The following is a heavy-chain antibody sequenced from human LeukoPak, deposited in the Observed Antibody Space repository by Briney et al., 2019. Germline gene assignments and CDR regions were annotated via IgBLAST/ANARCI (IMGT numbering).Heavy chain of an antibody. Sequence: GGSLRLSCAASGFTFSDYSMNWVRQAPGKGLEWVSSISSSTSYIYYADSVKGRFTISRDNAKNSLYLQMNSLRAEDTAVYYCARDTTGDPDYWGREPWSPSPQ. CDR3: ARDTTGDPDY. D-gene: IGHD7-27*01. CDR2: ISSSTSYI. J-gene: IGHJ4*02. CDR1: GFTFSDYS. V-gene: IGHV3-21*01.